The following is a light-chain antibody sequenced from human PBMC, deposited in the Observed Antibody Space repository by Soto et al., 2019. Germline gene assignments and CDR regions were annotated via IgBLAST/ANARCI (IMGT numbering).Light chain of an antibody. CDR2: DVN. V-gene: IGLV2-14*01. J-gene: IGLJ2*01. CDR1: SSNFGGYDY. Sequence: QSALTQPASVSGSPGQSFTLSCTGTSSNFGGYDYVSWYQRHPGKAPKLIIYDVNNRPSGVSNRFSGSKSGNTASLTISGLQAEDEADYYCTSYASGSSHVVFGGGTKLTVL. CDR3: TSYASGSSHVV.